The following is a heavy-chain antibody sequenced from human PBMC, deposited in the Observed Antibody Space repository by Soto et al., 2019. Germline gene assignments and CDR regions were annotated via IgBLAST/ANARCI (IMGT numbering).Heavy chain of an antibody. Sequence: GASVKVSCKASGGTFSSYTISWVRQAPGQGLEWMGRISPNHGIANYAQKLQGRVTMTTDTSTSTAYMELRSLRSDDTAVYYCARVMDVWGQGTTVTVSS. J-gene: IGHJ6*02. CDR2: ISPNHGIA. V-gene: IGHV1-69*02. CDR1: GGTFSSYT. CDR3: ARVMDV.